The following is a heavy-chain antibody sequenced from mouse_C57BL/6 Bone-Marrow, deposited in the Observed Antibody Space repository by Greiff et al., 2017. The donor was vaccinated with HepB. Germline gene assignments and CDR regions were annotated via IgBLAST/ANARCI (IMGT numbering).Heavy chain of an antibody. CDR2: IDPETGGT. J-gene: IGHJ3*01. Sequence: VQLQQSGAELVRPGASVTLSCKASGYTFTDYEMHWVKQTPVHGLEWIGAIDPETGGTAYNQKFKGKAILTADKSSSTAYMELRSLTSEDSAVYYCTRDNTTVGAYWGQGTLVTVSA. CDR3: TRDNTTVGAY. V-gene: IGHV1-15*01. D-gene: IGHD1-1*01. CDR1: GYTFTDYE.